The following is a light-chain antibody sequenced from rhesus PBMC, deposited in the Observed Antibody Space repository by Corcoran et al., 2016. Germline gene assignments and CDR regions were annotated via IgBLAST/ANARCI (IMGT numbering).Light chain of an antibody. Sequence: DIQMTQSPSSLSASAGDRVTITCRASQGISNWLAWYQNKPGKAPKHMIYRASNLETGVPSRFRGSGSGTDFTLTISSLQPEDLATYYCQQSDNSPYSFGQGTKVEIK. J-gene: IGKJ2*01. V-gene: IGKV1-69*01. CDR1: QGISNW. CDR2: RAS. CDR3: QQSDNSPYS.